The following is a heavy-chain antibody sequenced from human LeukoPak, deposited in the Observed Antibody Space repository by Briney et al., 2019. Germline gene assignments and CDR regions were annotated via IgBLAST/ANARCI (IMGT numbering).Heavy chain of an antibody. CDR2: ISSSSTI. V-gene: IGHV3-48*04. Sequence: GGSLRFSCAASGFTFSSYSMNWVRQAPGKGLEWVSYISSSSTIYYADSVKGRFTISRDNAKNSLYLQMNSLRAEDTAVYYCARVADGVRGATTYYYYYGMDVWGQGTTVTVPS. CDR3: ARVADGVRGATTYYYYYGMDV. D-gene: IGHD3-10*01. J-gene: IGHJ6*02. CDR1: GFTFSSYS.